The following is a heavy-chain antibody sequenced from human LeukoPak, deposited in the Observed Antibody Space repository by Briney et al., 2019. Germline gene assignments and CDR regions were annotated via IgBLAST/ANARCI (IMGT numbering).Heavy chain of an antibody. CDR1: GYTFTSYY. J-gene: IGHJ4*02. V-gene: IGHV1-46*01. CDR3: AREGMTTVVLDY. D-gene: IGHD4-23*01. CDR2: INPSGGST. Sequence: ASVKVSCKASGYTFTSYYMHWVRQAPGQGLEWMGIINPSGGSTSYVQKFQGRVTMTRDTSTSTVYMELSSLRSEDTAVYYCAREGMTTVVLDYWGQGTLVTVSS.